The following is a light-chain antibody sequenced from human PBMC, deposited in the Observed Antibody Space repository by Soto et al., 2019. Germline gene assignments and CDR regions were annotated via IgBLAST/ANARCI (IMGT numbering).Light chain of an antibody. CDR1: QDISNS. V-gene: IGKV1-33*01. J-gene: IGKJ2*01. CDR2: EAS. Sequence: DIQMTQSPSSLSTSVGERVTITCQASQDISNSLNWYQQKPGKAPNLLIYEASKLQTGVPSRFSGGGSGTHFTFPIGNLQPEDIATYYCQHYDNLPRYTFGLGTKLEIK. CDR3: QHYDNLPRYT.